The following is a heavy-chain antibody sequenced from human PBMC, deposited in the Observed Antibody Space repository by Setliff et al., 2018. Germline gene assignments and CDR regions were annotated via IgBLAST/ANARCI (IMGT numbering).Heavy chain of an antibody. V-gene: IGHV4-39*07. CDR3: AKGGGRYHSDS. CDR1: GASISSGTYY. CDR2: IYHDGND. J-gene: IGHJ4*02. Sequence: SETLSLTCTVSGASISSGTYYWAWIRQPPEKGLEWIGEIYHDGNDKYTPSVHYSPSLKSRVTISIDKSNNQFSLKLTSMTAADTAAYYCAKGGGRYHSDSWGQGILVTVSS. D-gene: IGHD1-1*01.